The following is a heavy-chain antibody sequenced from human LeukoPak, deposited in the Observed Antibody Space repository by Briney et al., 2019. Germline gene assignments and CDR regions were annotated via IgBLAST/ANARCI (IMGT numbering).Heavy chain of an antibody. D-gene: IGHD5-18*01. CDR2: INHSGST. Sequence: SETLSLTCAVYGGSFSGYYWSWIRQPPGKGLEWIGEINHSGSTNYNPSLKSRVTISVDTSKNQFSLKLSSVTAADTAVYYCARGNRYSYVPDYWGQGTLVTVSS. CDR1: GGSFSGYY. J-gene: IGHJ4*02. V-gene: IGHV4-34*01. CDR3: ARGNRYSYVPDY.